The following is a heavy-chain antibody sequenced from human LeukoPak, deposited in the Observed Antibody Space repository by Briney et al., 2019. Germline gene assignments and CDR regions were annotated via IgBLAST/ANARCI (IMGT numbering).Heavy chain of an antibody. V-gene: IGHV4-4*07. CDR2: VSDTGRT. J-gene: IGHJ4*02. Sequence: SETLSLTCTVSVGSLNSYFWTWVRQPAGKGLEWIGRVSDTGRTYYNPALESRVTISLGTSKNQFSPKVTSVTAADTAVYYCARGKEMTRTSGYYSFDFWGQGTLVSVSS. CDR1: VGSLNSYF. CDR3: ARGKEMTRTSGYYSFDF. D-gene: IGHD3-9*01.